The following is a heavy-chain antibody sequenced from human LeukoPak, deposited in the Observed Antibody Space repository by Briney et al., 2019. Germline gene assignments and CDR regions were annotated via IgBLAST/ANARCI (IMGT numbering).Heavy chain of an antibody. CDR3: AREDGDGYNSPDYNWFDP. J-gene: IGHJ5*02. V-gene: IGHV1-3*03. D-gene: IGHD5-24*01. Sequence: GASVKVSCKASGYTFSSYAIHWVRQAPGQRLEWMGCIKVGNGKTKYSQEFQGRVTITRDTSANTAYMELSRLRSEDMAVYYCAREDGDGYNSPDYNWFDPWGQGTLVTVSS. CDR2: IKVGNGKT. CDR1: GYTFSSYA.